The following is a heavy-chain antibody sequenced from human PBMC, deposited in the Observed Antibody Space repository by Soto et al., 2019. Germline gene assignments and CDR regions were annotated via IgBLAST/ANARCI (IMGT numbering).Heavy chain of an antibody. V-gene: IGHV3-7*01. D-gene: IGHD3-10*01. Sequence: EVQLVESGGGLVQPGGSLRLSCAPSGFTFSSYWMSWVRQAPGKGLEWVANIKEDGSEKYYVDSVKGRFTVSRDNAKNSLYLQMNSLRAEDTAVYYCALLWFGMQAYFDPWGQGTLVTVSS. CDR2: IKEDGSEK. CDR3: ALLWFGMQAYFDP. CDR1: GFTFSSYW. J-gene: IGHJ5*02.